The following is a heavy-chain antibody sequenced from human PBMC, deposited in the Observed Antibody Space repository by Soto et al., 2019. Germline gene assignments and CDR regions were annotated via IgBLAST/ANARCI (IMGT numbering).Heavy chain of an antibody. Sequence: EVHLVESGGGLVQTGGSLRLSCAIFESTVSRDWMNWVRQAPGKGLEWVAHINQDGSEKYYVDSVKGRFTISRDNAKKPLYLQMTSLRPADTAMYYCSGGVGDAFWGQGTLVTVSS. CDR3: SGGVGDAF. V-gene: IGHV3-7*04. CDR2: INQDGSEK. J-gene: IGHJ4*02. CDR1: ESTVSRDW. D-gene: IGHD1-26*01.